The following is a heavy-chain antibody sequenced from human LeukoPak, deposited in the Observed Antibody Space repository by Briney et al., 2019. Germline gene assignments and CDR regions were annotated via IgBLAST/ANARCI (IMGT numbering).Heavy chain of an antibody. Sequence: SETLSLTCTVSGGSMSSYYWSWIRQPPGKGLEWIGYIYDSGSTNYNPSLKSRVTISVDTSNNQFSLKLNSVTAADTAVYYCAGHGTSGIYRRPFDIWGQGTMVTVSS. V-gene: IGHV4-59*08. CDR3: AGHGTSGIYRRPFDI. D-gene: IGHD1-26*01. CDR2: IYDSGST. CDR1: GGSMSSYY. J-gene: IGHJ3*02.